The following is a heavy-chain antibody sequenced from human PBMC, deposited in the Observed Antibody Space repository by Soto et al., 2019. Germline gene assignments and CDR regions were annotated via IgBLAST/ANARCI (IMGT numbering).Heavy chain of an antibody. CDR1: GGSISSSSYY. V-gene: IGHV4-39*01. D-gene: IGHD2-15*01. CDR3: ARQGTEYCSGGSCYPYAFDI. J-gene: IGHJ3*02. Sequence: QLQLQESGPGLVKPSETLSLTCTVSGGSISSSSYYWGWIRQPPGKGLEWIGSIYYSGSTYYNPSLKSRVTISVDTSKNQFSLKLSSVTAADTTVYYCARQGTEYCSGGSCYPYAFDIWGQGTMVTVSS. CDR2: IYYSGST.